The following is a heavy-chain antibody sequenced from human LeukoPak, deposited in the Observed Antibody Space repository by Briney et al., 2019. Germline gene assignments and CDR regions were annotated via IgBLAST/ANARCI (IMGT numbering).Heavy chain of an antibody. V-gene: IGHV4-34*01. CDR3: ARDLVTVTKGFDI. D-gene: IGHD4-17*01. CDR1: GGPFSGYY. Sequence: SETLSLTCAVYGGPFSGYYWSWIRQPPGKGLEWIGEINHSGSTNYNPSLKSRVTISVDTSKNQFSLKLSSVTAADTAVYYCARDLVTVTKGFDIWGQGTMVSVSS. J-gene: IGHJ3*02. CDR2: INHSGST.